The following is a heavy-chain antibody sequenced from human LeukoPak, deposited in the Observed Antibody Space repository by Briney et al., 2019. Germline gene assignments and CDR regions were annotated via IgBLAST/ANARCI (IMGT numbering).Heavy chain of an antibody. V-gene: IGHV3-48*01. J-gene: IGHJ4*02. CDR2: ISSSSSTI. Sequence: GGSLRLSCAASGFTFSSYGMTWVRQAPGKGLEWVSYISSSSSTIYYADSVKGRFTISRDNAKNSLYLQMNSLRAEDTAVYYCARDRSSYYYDSSDCFDYWGQGTLVTVSS. CDR1: GFTFSSYG. CDR3: ARDRSSYYYDSSDCFDY. D-gene: IGHD3-22*01.